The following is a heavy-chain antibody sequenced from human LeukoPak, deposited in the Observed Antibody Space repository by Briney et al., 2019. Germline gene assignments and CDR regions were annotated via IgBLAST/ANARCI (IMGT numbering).Heavy chain of an antibody. CDR1: GGTFSSYA. V-gene: IGHV1-69*05. CDR3: ARTPPIFGVVISPFDYYYYYMDV. D-gene: IGHD3-3*01. J-gene: IGHJ6*03. Sequence: ASVKVSCKASGGTFSSYAISWVRQAPGLGLEWMGRIIPIFGTANYAQKFQGRVTITTDESTSTAYMELSSLRSEDTAVYYCARTPPIFGVVISPFDYYYYYMDVWGKGTTVTVSS. CDR2: IIPIFGTA.